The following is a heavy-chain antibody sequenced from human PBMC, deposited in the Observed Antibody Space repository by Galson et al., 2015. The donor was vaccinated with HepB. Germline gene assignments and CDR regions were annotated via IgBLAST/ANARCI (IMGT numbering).Heavy chain of an antibody. CDR2: IRRKAHGGTP. D-gene: IGHD2-2*01. CDR1: GFTFGDYV. J-gene: IGHJ3*01. Sequence: SLRLSCATSGFTFGDYVMGWLRQAPEKGLEWVGFIRRKAHGGTPEYVASVKGRFTISRDDSKSIAYLQMNSLKTEDTAVYYCARMLSTSCSGCGDTFDVWGQGTMVAISS. CDR3: ARMLSTSCSGCGDTFDV. V-gene: IGHV3-49*03.